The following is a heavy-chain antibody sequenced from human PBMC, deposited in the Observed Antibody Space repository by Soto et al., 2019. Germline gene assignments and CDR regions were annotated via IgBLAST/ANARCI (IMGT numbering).Heavy chain of an antibody. Sequence: SETQSVTRTVLEGNIISYGGSWIRQPTGKALEWIGHTYHSGNPYYNPSLKSRVIISVDRSKNQFSLKVRSVTAADTAVYYCARMRNILTGYPGHFDYWGQGTLVTVSS. V-gene: IGHV4-59*01. D-gene: IGHD3-9*01. CDR1: EGNIISYG. J-gene: IGHJ4*02. CDR3: ARMRNILTGYPGHFDY. CDR2: TYHSGNP.